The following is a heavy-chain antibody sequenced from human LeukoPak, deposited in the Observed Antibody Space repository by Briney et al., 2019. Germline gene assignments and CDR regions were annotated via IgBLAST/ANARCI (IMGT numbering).Heavy chain of an antibody. CDR1: GGSFSAHY. V-gene: IGHV4-34*01. J-gene: IGHJ4*02. CDR2: INHSGST. D-gene: IGHD3-22*01. Sequence: SETLSLTCVVSGGSFSAHYWSWIRQPPGMELQWTGEINHSGSTNYNPSLKSRVTMSVDTSKNHFSQKLSSVTVADMAVYYCATYFTFDSSSYYYTFDYWGQGTLVTVSS. CDR3: ATYFTFDSSSYYYTFDY.